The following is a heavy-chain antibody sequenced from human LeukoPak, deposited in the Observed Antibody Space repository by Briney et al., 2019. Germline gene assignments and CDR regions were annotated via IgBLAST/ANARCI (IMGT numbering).Heavy chain of an antibody. D-gene: IGHD2-15*01. CDR2: INPNSGGT. CDR1: GYTFTGYY. V-gene: IGHV1-2*06. CDR3: ARYCSGGSCYYAFDI. J-gene: IGHJ3*02. Sequence: ASVKVSCKASGYTFTGYYMHWVRQAPGQGLEWMGRINPNSGGTNYAQKFQGRVTITTDESTSTAYMELSSLRSEDTAVYYCARYCSGGSCYYAFDIWGQGTMVTVSS.